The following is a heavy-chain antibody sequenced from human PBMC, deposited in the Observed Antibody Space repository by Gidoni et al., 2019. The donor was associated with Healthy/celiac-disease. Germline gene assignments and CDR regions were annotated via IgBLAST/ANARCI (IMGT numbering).Heavy chain of an antibody. CDR3: ARGVGYCSGGSCYSYYYYGMDV. D-gene: IGHD2-15*01. CDR2: IYHSGST. Sequence: QLQLQESGSGLVKPPQTLSLTCAVSGGSISSGGYSWSWIRQPPGKGLEWIGYIYHSGSTSYNPSLKSRVTISVDRSKNQFSLKLSSVTAADTAVYYCARGVGYCSGGSCYSYYYYGMDVWGQGTTVTVSS. CDR1: GGSISSGGYS. V-gene: IGHV4-30-2*01. J-gene: IGHJ6*02.